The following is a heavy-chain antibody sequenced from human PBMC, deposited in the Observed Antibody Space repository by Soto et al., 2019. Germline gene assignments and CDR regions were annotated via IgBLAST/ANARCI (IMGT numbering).Heavy chain of an antibody. CDR1: GFTFGSYS. D-gene: IGHD2-15*01. Sequence: GGSLRLSCAASGFTFGSYSMSWVRQAPGKGLEWVSAISASGRSAYYADSVKGRFTISRDNSRNTLYLQMNSLRAEDTAVYFCTSEIVMVPGNIDFWAQGTLVTSPQ. J-gene: IGHJ4*02. CDR2: ISASGRSA. CDR3: TSEIVMVPGNIDF. V-gene: IGHV3-23*01.